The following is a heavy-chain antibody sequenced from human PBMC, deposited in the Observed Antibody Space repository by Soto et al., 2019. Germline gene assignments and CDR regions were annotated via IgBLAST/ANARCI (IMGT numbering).Heavy chain of an antibody. CDR3: ARHKGWELLFDY. Sequence: QLQLQESGPGLVKPSETLSLTCTVSGGSISSSSYYWGWIRQPPGKGLEWIGSIYYSGSTYYNPSLKSRVTISVDTSKNQFSLKLSSVTAADTAVYYCARHKGWELLFDYWGQGTLVTVSS. D-gene: IGHD1-26*01. CDR2: IYYSGST. J-gene: IGHJ4*02. CDR1: GGSISSSSYY. V-gene: IGHV4-39*01.